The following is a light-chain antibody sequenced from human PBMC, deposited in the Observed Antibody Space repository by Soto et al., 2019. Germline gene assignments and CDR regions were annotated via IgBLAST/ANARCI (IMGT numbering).Light chain of an antibody. CDR2: AAS. Sequence: DILMTQSPSSLSASIGDRVTISCRTSQTVSTYLNWYQHKPGRGPTLLIYAASSLQSGVPSRFSGSGSGTDFTLPIGSLQPEDFATYYCQQTSRSPWTFGQGTKVEIK. J-gene: IGKJ1*01. CDR1: QTVSTY. CDR3: QQTSRSPWT. V-gene: IGKV1-39*01.